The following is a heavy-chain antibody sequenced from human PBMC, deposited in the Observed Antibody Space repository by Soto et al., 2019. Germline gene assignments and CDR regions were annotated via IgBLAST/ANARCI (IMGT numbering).Heavy chain of an antibody. J-gene: IGHJ4*02. CDR2: INPNSGDT. CDR1: GYAFTGYY. V-gene: IGHV1-2*02. Sequence: ASVKVSCKSSGYAFTGYYIHWVRQAPGQGLEWMGWINPNSGDTNYAQKFQGRVTMTRDTSFSTAYMELSSLGSDDTAVYYCATRYNYVHFWGQGTLVTVYS. CDR3: ATRYNYVHF. D-gene: IGHD5-18*01.